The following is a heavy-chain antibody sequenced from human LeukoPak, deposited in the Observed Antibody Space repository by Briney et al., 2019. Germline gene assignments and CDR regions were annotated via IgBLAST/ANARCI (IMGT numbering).Heavy chain of an antibody. Sequence: SETLSLTCTVSGGSISSGGYYWSWIRQHPGKGLEWIGYIYYSGSTYYNPSLKSRVTISVDTSKNQFSLKLSSVTAADTAVYYCASVPYIAAAGTSLDYWGQGTLVTVSS. D-gene: IGHD6-13*01. CDR1: GGSISSGGYY. V-gene: IGHV4-31*03. CDR2: IYYSGST. CDR3: ASVPYIAAAGTSLDY. J-gene: IGHJ4*02.